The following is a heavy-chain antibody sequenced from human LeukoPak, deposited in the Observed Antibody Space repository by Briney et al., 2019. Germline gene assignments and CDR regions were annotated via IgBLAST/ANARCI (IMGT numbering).Heavy chain of an antibody. CDR2: LYHSGST. D-gene: IGHD2-15*01. J-gene: IGHJ5*02. V-gene: IGHV4-38-2*02. Sequence: SETLSLTCTDSGYSISSGYYWGWIRQPPRKGLQWIGNLYHSGSTSYYNPSLKSRVTISVDTSKNQFSLKLSSVTAADTAVYYCARAYCSGGTCYSSRGMFDPWGQGTLVTVSS. CDR3: ARAYCSGGTCYSSRGMFDP. CDR1: GYSISSGYY.